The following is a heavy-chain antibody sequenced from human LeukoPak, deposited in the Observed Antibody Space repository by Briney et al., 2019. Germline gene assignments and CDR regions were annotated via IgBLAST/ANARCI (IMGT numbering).Heavy chain of an antibody. V-gene: IGHV1-69*13. CDR3: ASTRTAAALVGLGY. CDR2: IIPIFGTA. Sequence: SVKVSCKASGGTFSSYAISWVGQAPGQGLEWMGGIIPIFGTANYAQKFQGRVTITADESTSTAYMELSSLRSEDTAVYYCASTRTAAALVGLGYWGQGTLATVSS. J-gene: IGHJ4*02. D-gene: IGHD6-13*01. CDR1: GGTFSSYA.